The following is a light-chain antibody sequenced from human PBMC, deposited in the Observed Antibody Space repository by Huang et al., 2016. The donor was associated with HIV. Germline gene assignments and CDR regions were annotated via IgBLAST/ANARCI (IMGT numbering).Light chain of an antibody. Sequence: DIQMTQSPSSLPAFVGGSVTLTFQASQGISNALNWYKQTLGKAPKLLSYDASNLKTGVPSRFNGSGSGTDFTVTISSLQPEDIATYDCQQYDSLPCTFGQETKLGIK. V-gene: IGKV1-33*01. CDR1: QGISNA. CDR3: QQYDSLPCT. CDR2: DAS. J-gene: IGKJ2*02.